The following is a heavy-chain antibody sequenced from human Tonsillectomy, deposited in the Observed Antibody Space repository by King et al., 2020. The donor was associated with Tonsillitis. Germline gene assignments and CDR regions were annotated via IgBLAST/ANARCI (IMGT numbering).Heavy chain of an antibody. Sequence: QLQESGPGLVKPSETLSLTCTVSGDSISTYYWRWIRQPPGKGLEWIGYIHFIGSTNYNPSLESRVTISVDTSKKQISLKLRSVTAADTAVYYCARGSRQGWGSGLTFDSWGQGTLVTVSS. J-gene: IGHJ4*02. CDR1: GDSISTYY. D-gene: IGHD3-16*01. CDR2: IHFIGST. V-gene: IGHV4-59*01. CDR3: ARGSRQGWGSGLTFDS.